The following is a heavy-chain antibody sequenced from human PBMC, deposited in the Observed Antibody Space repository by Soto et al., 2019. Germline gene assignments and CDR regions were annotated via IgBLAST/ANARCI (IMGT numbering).Heavy chain of an antibody. V-gene: IGHV3-23*01. Sequence: GGSLRLSCAASGFTFSSYAMTWVSQAPGKGLEWVSSISATGYTSLYGDSVQGRFSISRDNSRNTLYLQMNSLRVEDTAVYYCAKSATTVTTRFDCWGQGTLVTVSS. D-gene: IGHD4-17*01. CDR3: AKSATTVTTRFDC. J-gene: IGHJ4*02. CDR2: ISATGYTS. CDR1: GFTFSSYA.